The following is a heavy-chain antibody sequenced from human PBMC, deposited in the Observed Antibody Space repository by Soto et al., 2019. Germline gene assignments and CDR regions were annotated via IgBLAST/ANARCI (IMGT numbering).Heavy chain of an antibody. CDR2: INAGNGNT. CDR3: AKEATRSVRAPHGAFEY. V-gene: IGHV1-3*01. CDR1: GYSFTSYA. J-gene: IGHJ4*02. Sequence: GASVKVSCKDPGYSFTSYAIHSLRHSTGQRLECMGWINAGNGNTKIPQKFQGRFTISRDNSKNTLYLQMNSLRAEDTAVYYCAKEATRSVRAPHGAFEYWGQGTLVTVSS. D-gene: IGHD3-10*02.